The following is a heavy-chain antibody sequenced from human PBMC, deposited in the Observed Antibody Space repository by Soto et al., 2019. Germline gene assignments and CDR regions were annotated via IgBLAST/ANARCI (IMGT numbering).Heavy chain of an antibody. V-gene: IGHV3-23*01. CDR1: GFPFSSYA. CDR3: AKSLSASPNYFFDS. D-gene: IGHD1-1*01. J-gene: IGHJ4*02. Sequence: GGSLRLSCAASGFPFSSYAMSWVRQAPGQGLEWVSGISGSGGITYYADSVKGRFTISRDNSKNTLYLQMNSLRADDTAVYFCAKSLSASPNYFFDSWGQGPLVTVSS. CDR2: ISGSGGIT.